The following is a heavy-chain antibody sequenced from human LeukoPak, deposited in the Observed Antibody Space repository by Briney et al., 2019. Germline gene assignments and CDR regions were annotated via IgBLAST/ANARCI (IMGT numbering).Heavy chain of an antibody. CDR1: GYTFTGYY. CDR3: ARTRSTLYYYYGTDV. D-gene: IGHD2-2*01. Sequence: ASVNVSCKASGYTFTGYYMHWVRQAPGQGLEWMGWINPNSGGTNYAQKFQGRVTMTRDTSISTAYMELSRLRSDDTAVYYCARTRSTLYYYYGTDVWGQGTTVTVSS. CDR2: INPNSGGT. V-gene: IGHV1-2*02. J-gene: IGHJ6*02.